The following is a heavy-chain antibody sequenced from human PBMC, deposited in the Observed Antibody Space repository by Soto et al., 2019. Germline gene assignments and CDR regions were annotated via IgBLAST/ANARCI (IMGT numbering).Heavy chain of an antibody. CDR1: GGSFSGYY. CDR3: ARRTTWARYSSSWYTASPHWFDP. Sequence: QVQLQQWGAGLLKPSETLSLTCAVYGGSFSGYYWSWIRQPPGKGLEWIGEINHSGSTNYNPSLMSPVTISVDTSKNQFSLKLSSVTAADTAVYYCARRTTWARYSSSWYTASPHWFDPWGQGTLVTVSS. V-gene: IGHV4-34*01. D-gene: IGHD6-13*01. J-gene: IGHJ5*02. CDR2: INHSGST.